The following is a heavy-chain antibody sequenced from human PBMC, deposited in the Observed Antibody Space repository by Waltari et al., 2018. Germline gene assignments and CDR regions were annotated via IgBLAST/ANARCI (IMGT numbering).Heavy chain of an antibody. CDR2: ISANSHYI. CDR3: ARSSATGT. D-gene: IGHD1-1*01. J-gene: IGHJ1*01. CDR1: GFDFNADT. V-gene: IGHV3-21*02. Sequence: EMQLVESGGGLVKPGESLSLSCAASGFDFNADTMNWVRQAPGRGLEWVSGISANSHYIYYADSVKGRFTVSRDNARNSLYLQMDSLRVDDTGVYYCARSSATGTWGQGALVTVSS.